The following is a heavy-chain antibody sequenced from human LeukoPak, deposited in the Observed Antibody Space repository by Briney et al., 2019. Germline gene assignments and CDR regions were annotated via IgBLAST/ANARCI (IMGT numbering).Heavy chain of an antibody. CDR1: GFTFSSYS. CDR3: TSSYATPGYSSGSFDD. CDR2: VSSFSDTI. D-gene: IGHD3-22*01. J-gene: IGHJ4*02. Sequence: GGSLRLSCVASGFTFSSYSISWIRQAPGKGLEWVSFVSSFSDTIEYADSVKGRFTIGRDNAENSVSLQMNSLRAEDTAVYYCTSSYATPGYSSGSFDDWGQGALVIVSS. V-gene: IGHV3-48*04.